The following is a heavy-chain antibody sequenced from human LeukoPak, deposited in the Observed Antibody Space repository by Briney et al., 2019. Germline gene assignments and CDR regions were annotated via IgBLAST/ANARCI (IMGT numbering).Heavy chain of an antibody. Sequence: GGSLTLSCAASGFTFSSYAMSWLRQAPGEGVEWVSLMSASGGNTYYADSVKGRFTISRDTSKNTLYLNMNRLRAEDTDIYYCSSSVFYSSGWYGGYWGQGTLVTVSS. J-gene: IGHJ4*02. CDR3: SSSVFYSSGWYGGY. CDR2: MSASGGNT. D-gene: IGHD6-19*01. CDR1: GFTFSSYA. V-gene: IGHV3-23*01.